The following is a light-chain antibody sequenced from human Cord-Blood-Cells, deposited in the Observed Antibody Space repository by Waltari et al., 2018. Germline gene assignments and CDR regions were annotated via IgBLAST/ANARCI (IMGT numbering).Light chain of an antibody. V-gene: IGKV1-9*01. CDR3: QQLNSYSYT. Sequence: DIQMTQSPSSLSASVGDRVTITCRASQSISSYLNWYQQKPGKAPKLLIYAASTLQSGVPSRFSGSGSGTEFTLTISSLQPEDFATYYCQQLNSYSYTFGQGTKLEIK. J-gene: IGKJ2*01. CDR2: AAS. CDR1: QSISSY.